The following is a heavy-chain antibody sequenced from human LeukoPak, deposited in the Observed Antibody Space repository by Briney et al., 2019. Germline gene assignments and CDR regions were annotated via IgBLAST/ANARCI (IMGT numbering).Heavy chain of an antibody. CDR2: IKQDGSEK. J-gene: IGHJ6*03. D-gene: IGHD3-10*01. Sequence: PGGSLRLSCAASGFTFSTYWMTWVRQAPGKGPEWVANIKQDGSEKYYVDSVKGRFTISRDNAKNSLYLQMNSLRAEDTAVYYCAREPITMVRGIIIPIGENYMDVWGKGTTVTVSS. CDR3: AREPITMVRGIIIPIGENYMDV. CDR1: GFTFSTYW. V-gene: IGHV3-7*01.